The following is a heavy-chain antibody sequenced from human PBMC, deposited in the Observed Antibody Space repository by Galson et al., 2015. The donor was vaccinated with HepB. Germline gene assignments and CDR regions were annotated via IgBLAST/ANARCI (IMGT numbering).Heavy chain of an antibody. CDR2: INAGNGNT. D-gene: IGHD3-9*01. CDR3: AREPYDILTGYSQSYGMDV. CDR1: GYTFTSYA. J-gene: IGHJ6*02. Sequence: SVKVSCKASGYTFTSYAMHWVRQAPGQRLEWMGWINAGNGNTKYSQKFQGRVTITRDTSASTAYMELSSLRSEDTAVYYCAREPYDILTGYSQSYGMDVWGQGTTVTVSS. V-gene: IGHV1-3*01.